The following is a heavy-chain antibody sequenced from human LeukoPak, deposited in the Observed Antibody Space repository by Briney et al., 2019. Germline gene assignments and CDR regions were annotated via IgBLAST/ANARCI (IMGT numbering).Heavy chain of an antibody. CDR1: GGTFSSYA. Sequence: SVKVSCKASGGTFSSYAISWVRQAPGQGLEWMGGIIPIFGTANYAQKFQGRVTITADKSTSTAYMELSSLRSEDTAVYYCAREGPYYDFWSGKGYYYYYYMDVWGKGTTVTVSS. CDR3: AREGPYYDFWSGKGYYYYYYMDV. V-gene: IGHV1-69*06. CDR2: IIPIFGTA. D-gene: IGHD3-3*01. J-gene: IGHJ6*03.